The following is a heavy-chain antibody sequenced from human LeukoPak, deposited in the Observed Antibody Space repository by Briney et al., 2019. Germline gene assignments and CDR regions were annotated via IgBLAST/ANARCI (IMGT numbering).Heavy chain of an antibody. Sequence: GGSLRLSCAASGFTFSGFSMSWVRQSPTKGLEWVANIKQDGSERYYVDSVKGRFTISRDNAKNSLYLQMNSLRAEDTAVYYCARDYVGVFDYWGQGTLVTVSS. J-gene: IGHJ4*02. D-gene: IGHD1-26*01. CDR1: GFTFSGFS. V-gene: IGHV3-7*03. CDR3: ARDYVGVFDY. CDR2: IKQDGSER.